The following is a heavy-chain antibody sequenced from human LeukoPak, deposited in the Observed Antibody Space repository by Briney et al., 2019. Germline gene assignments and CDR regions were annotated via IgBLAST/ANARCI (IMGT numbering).Heavy chain of an antibody. D-gene: IGHD3-22*01. CDR2: ISRNSNYI. CDR3: ARGIDDSSGSDFDY. V-gene: IGHV3-21*01. J-gene: IGHJ4*02. CDR1: GFTFSNYS. Sequence: GSLTLSCAASGFTFSNYSMHWVRQAPGKGLEWVSSISRNSNYIYYADSVKGRFTISRDNAKNSLYLQMNSLRAEDTAVYYCARGIDDSSGSDFDYWGQGTLVTVSS.